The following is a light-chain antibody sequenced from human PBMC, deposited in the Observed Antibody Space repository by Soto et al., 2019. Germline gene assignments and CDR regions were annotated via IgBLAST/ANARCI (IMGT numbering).Light chain of an antibody. J-gene: IGLJ1*01. V-gene: IGLV2-14*01. Sequence: QSALTQPASVSGSPGQSITISCTGTSSDVGGYNYVSWYQQDPGKAPKLMIYEVRNRPSGISNRFSGSKSGNTASLTISGLQAEDEADYYCTSYTSSSPYVFGTGTKVTVL. CDR3: TSYTSSSPYV. CDR1: SSDVGGYNY. CDR2: EVR.